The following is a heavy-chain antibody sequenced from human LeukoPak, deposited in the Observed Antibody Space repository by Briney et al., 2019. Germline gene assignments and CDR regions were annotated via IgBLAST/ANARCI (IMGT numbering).Heavy chain of an antibody. CDR3: ARPSRRITGSNHLYYYYMDV. CDR2: IIPIFGTA. V-gene: IGHV1-69*13. Sequence: SVKVSCKVSGGTFSSYAISWVRQAPGQGLEWMGGIIPIFGTANYAQKFQGRVTITADESTSTAYMELSSLRSEDTAVYYCARPSRRITGSNHLYYYYMDVWGKGTTVTISS. J-gene: IGHJ6*03. CDR1: GGTFSSYA. D-gene: IGHD1-20*01.